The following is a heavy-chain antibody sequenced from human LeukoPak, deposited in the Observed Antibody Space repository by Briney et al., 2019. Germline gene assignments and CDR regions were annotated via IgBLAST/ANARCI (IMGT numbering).Heavy chain of an antibody. CDR2: VRGKAYGGPT. J-gene: IGHJ4*02. D-gene: IGHD1-26*01. CDR3: SRDGRFSGDYLLDY. V-gene: IGHV3-49*03. Sequence: PGGSLRLSCTGSGFTFGDYAMAWFRQAPGTGLEWVGFVRGKAYGGPTEYAASVKGRFTISRDDSRSIAYLQMNSLKTEDTGVYYCSRDGRFSGDYLLDYWGQGTPVTVSS. CDR1: GFTFGDYA.